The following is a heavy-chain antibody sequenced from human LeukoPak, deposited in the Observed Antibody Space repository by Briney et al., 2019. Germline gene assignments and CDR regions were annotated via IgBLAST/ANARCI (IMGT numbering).Heavy chain of an antibody. J-gene: IGHJ4*02. CDR1: GGTFSNSD. V-gene: IGHV1-69*05. Sequence: GASVKVSCKTSGGTFSNSDIRWVRQAPGQGHEWMGGIIPIFGTATYAQKFQGRVTITTDESTSIAYMELSSLRSEDTAVYYCTESNVNYNNHDGHYDYWGQGTLVTVSS. CDR2: IIPIFGTA. D-gene: IGHD4-11*01. CDR3: TESNVNYNNHDGHYDY.